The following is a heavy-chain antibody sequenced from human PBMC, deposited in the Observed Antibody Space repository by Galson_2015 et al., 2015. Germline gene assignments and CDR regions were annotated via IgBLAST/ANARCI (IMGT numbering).Heavy chain of an antibody. V-gene: IGHV3-15*01. CDR2: IKSKTDGGTT. D-gene: IGHD2/OR15-2a*01. J-gene: IGHJ6*02. CDR3: TTDFPHYYYYGMDV. Sequence: SLRLSCAASGFTFSNAWMSWVRQAPGKGLEWVGRIKSKTDGGTTDYAAPVKGRFTISRDDSKNTLYLQMNSLETEDTAVYYCTTDFPHYYYYGMDVWGQGTTVTVSS. CDR1: GFTFSNAW.